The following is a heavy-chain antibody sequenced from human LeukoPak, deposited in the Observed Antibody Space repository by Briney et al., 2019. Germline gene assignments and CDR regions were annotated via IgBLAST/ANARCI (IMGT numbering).Heavy chain of an antibody. V-gene: IGHV3-30-3*01. Sequence: GGSLRLSCAASGFTFSSYAMHWVRQAPGKGLEWVAVISYDGSNKYYADSVKGRYTISRDNSQNTLYVQMNSLRAEDTAVYYCAKDRTSSSSRGDFDYWGQGTLVTVSS. D-gene: IGHD6-6*01. CDR1: GFTFSSYA. J-gene: IGHJ4*02. CDR2: ISYDGSNK. CDR3: AKDRTSSSSRGDFDY.